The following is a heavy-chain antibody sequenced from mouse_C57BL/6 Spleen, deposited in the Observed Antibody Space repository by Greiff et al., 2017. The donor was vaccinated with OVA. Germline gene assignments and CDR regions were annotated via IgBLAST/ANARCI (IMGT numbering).Heavy chain of an antibody. CDR3: AREASTALGAMDY. J-gene: IGHJ4*01. Sequence: VQLQESGPELVKPGASVKISCKASGYAFSSSWMNWVKQRPGKGLEWIGRIYPGDGDTNYNGKFKGKATLTADKSSSTAYMQLNSLTSEDSAVYYCAREASTALGAMDYWGQGTSVTVSS. D-gene: IGHD1-2*01. CDR2: IYPGDGDT. V-gene: IGHV1-82*01. CDR1: GYAFSSSW.